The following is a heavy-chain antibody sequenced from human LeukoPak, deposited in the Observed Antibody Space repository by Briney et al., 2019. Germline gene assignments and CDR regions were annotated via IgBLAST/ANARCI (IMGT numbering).Heavy chain of an antibody. CDR2: IRQDGSVQ. CDR3: ARDLNWGFDY. J-gene: IGHJ4*02. CDR1: GFTFSSYW. Sequence: PGGSLRLSCAASGFTFSSYWMSWVRQAPGKGLEWVANIRQDGSVQNYVDSVKGRFTISRDNAKNSLFLHMDSLRVEDTAFYYCARDLNWGFDYWGQGAQVTVSS. D-gene: IGHD7-27*01. V-gene: IGHV3-7*01.